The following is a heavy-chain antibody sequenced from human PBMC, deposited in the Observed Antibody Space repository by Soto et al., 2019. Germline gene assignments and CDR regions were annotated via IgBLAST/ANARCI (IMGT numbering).Heavy chain of an antibody. D-gene: IGHD6-13*01. CDR3: ARGYRSLADDGFDI. J-gene: IGHJ3*02. CDR1: GYRFTIYW. Sequence: GKSLRISCNVSGYRFTIYWIGWVRQMPGKGLEWMGIIDPSDSDTRYSPSFQGQVTMSADKSMTTAYLQWSSLKASDNAMYYCARGYRSLADDGFDIWGQGTMVTVS. CDR2: IDPSDSDT. V-gene: IGHV5-51*01.